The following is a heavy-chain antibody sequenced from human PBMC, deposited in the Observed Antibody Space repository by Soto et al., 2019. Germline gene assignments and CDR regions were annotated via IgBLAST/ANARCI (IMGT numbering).Heavy chain of an antibody. CDR2: IYWDDDK. J-gene: IGHJ4*02. V-gene: IGHV2-5*02. CDR1: GFSLSTSGVG. D-gene: IGHD5-12*01. Sequence: QITLKESGPTLVKPTQTLTLTCTFSGFSLSTSGVGVGWIRQPPGKALEWLALIYWDDDKRYSPSLKSRLTITKDTSKNQLVLTMTNMDPVDTATYYCAHRRPGGYDSDFDYWGQGTLVTVSS. CDR3: AHRRPGGYDSDFDY.